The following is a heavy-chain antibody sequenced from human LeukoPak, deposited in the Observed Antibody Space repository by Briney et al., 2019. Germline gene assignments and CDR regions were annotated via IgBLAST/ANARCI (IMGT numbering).Heavy chain of an antibody. J-gene: IGHJ3*02. D-gene: IGHD6-19*01. V-gene: IGHV4-39*01. Sequence: PSETLSLTCTVSGGSIGSSSYYWGWIRQPPGKGLEWIGSINYRGSTYYNPSLKSRVPMSVDTSKTQFSLILSSVTAADTAVYYCARTWYSSGYSYDAFDIWGQGTMVTVSS. CDR1: GGSIGSSSYY. CDR2: INYRGST. CDR3: ARTWYSSGYSYDAFDI.